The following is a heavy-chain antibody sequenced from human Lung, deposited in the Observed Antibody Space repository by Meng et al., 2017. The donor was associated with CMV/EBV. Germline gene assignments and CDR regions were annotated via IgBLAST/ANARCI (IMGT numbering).Heavy chain of an antibody. D-gene: IGHD3-10*01. CDR1: GGSISSSNW. Sequence: GSLRLSCAVSGGSISSSNWWSWVRQPPGKGLEWIGEIYHSGSTNYNPSLKSRVTISVDKSKNQFSLKLSSVTAADTAVYYCARGEGFGEFYYYYGMDVWGQGTTVXVSS. V-gene: IGHV4-4*02. CDR2: IYHSGST. J-gene: IGHJ6*02. CDR3: ARGEGFGEFYYYYGMDV.